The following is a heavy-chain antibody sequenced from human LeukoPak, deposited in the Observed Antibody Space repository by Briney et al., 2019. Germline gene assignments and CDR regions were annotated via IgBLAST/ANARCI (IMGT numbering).Heavy chain of an antibody. CDR3: ARRPLGYSYGYGFDY. D-gene: IGHD5-18*01. J-gene: IGHJ4*02. CDR2: IYPGDSDT. CDR1: GYRFTSYW. Sequence: GGALKISFRGSGYRFTSYWIGWGRQMPGKGVGLMGIIYPGDSDTRYSPSFQGQVTISADKSISTAYLQWSSLKASDTAMYYCARRPLGYSYGYGFDYWGQGTLLTVSS. V-gene: IGHV5-51*01.